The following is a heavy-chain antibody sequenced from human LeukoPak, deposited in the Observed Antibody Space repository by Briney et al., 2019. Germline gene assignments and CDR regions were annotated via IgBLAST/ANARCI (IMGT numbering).Heavy chain of an antibody. D-gene: IGHD6-19*01. Sequence: GMSLRLSCAASGFTFSSHGMHWVRQAPGKGLECVAVIWYDGSNKFYADSVRGRFTISRDNSKNTLYVQMNSLRAEDTAVYYCARGRGSGWYDAFDIWGQGTMVTVSS. CDR2: IWYDGSNK. V-gene: IGHV3-33*01. J-gene: IGHJ3*02. CDR1: GFTFSSHG. CDR3: ARGRGSGWYDAFDI.